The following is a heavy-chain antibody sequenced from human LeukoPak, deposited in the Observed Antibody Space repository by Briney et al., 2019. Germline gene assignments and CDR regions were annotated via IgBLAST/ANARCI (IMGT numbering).Heavy chain of an antibody. D-gene: IGHD3-22*01. CDR1: GGSINNYY. CDR2: IYYSGIT. Sequence: PSETLSLTCTVSGGSINNYYWSWIRQPPGKGLEWIGYIYYSGITNYNPSLKSRVTISVDTSRNQFSLKVTSVIAADTAIYYCARDDYYDSSAYRENPFDVWGQGTMVTVSS. J-gene: IGHJ3*01. V-gene: IGHV4-59*01. CDR3: ARDDYYDSSAYRENPFDV.